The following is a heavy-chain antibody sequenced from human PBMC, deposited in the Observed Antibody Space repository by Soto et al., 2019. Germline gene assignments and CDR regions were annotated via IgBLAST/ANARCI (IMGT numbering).Heavy chain of an antibody. CDR1: GDTFSSYT. J-gene: IGHJ6*02. V-gene: IGHV1-69*08. CDR3: ARRRYCGYDCYHKHYYGMDV. D-gene: IGHD2-21*02. CDR2: IIPVLGTT. Sequence: QVQLVQSGAEVKKPGSSVKVSCRASGDTFSSYTVNWVRQAPGRGLEWLGRIIPVLGTTDYAQKFKGRVTIHADKSTNIVYMGLSILRSEDRAVYYCARRRYCGYDCYHKHYYGMDVWGQGTTVTVAS.